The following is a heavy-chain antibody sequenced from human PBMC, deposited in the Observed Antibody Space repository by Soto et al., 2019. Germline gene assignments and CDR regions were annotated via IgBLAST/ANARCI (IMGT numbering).Heavy chain of an antibody. CDR2: ISYDGSNK. D-gene: IGHD6-13*01. CDR3: ARGRSSSWGDC. J-gene: IGHJ4*02. V-gene: IGHV3-30-3*01. CDR1: GFTFSSYT. Sequence: QVQLVESGGGVVQPGRSLRLSCAASGFTFSSYTMHWVRQAPGKGLEWVAVISYDGSNKYHADSVKGRFTISRDSSKNPLYRQMSGLTPDDAAVYYCARGRSSSWGDCGGQGSLVRVCS.